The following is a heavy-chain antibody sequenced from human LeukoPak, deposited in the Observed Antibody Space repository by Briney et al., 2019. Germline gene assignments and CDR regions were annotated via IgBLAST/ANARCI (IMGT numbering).Heavy chain of an antibody. CDR1: GGSISSYY. CDR3: ARVPCSGGSCHYYYYGMDV. V-gene: IGHV4-59*01. D-gene: IGHD2-15*01. J-gene: IGHJ6*02. CDR2: IYYSGST. Sequence: PSETLSLTCTVSGGSISSYYWSWIRQPPGKGLEWIGYIYYSGSTNYNPSLKSRVTISVDTSKNQFSLKLSSVTAADTAVYYCARVPCSGGSCHYYYYGMDVWGQGTTVTVSS.